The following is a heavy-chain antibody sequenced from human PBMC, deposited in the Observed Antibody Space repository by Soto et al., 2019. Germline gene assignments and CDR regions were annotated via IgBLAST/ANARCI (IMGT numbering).Heavy chain of an antibody. V-gene: IGHV4-30-4*03. D-gene: IGHD3-3*01. CDR1: GGSISSVDYY. Sequence: SETLSLTCTVSGGSISSVDYYWSWIRQPPGKGLEWVGHIHYSRGTDYNPSLKSRVTISLDTSNNQFSLKMTSVTAADTAMYFCTREERLPRSWFDPGGQGTQVTVSS. CDR3: TREERLPRSWFDP. J-gene: IGHJ5*02. CDR2: IHYSRGT.